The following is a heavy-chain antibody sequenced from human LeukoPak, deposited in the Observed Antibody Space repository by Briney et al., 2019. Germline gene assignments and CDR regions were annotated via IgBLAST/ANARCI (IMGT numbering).Heavy chain of an antibody. CDR1: GYTFTSYG. CDR3: ARDYYDSSGYSGGAHFDY. D-gene: IGHD3-22*01. CDR2: ISAYNGNT. Sequence: GASVKVSCKASGYTFTSYGISWVRQAPGQGLEWMGWISAYNGNTNYAQKLQGRVTMTTDTSTSTAYMELRSLRSDDTAVYYCARDYYDSSGYSGGAHFDYWGQGTLVTVSS. V-gene: IGHV1-18*01. J-gene: IGHJ4*02.